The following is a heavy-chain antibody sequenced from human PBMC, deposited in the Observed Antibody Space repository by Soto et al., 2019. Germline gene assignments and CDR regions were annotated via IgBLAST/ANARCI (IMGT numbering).Heavy chain of an antibody. CDR1: GDSVSSNSGA. CDR3: ARVAAGEVEWFYDAFDI. Sequence: PSQTLSLTCAISGDSVSSNSGAWNWIRQSPSRGLEWLGRTYYRSKWYIDYAVSVKGRITINPDTSKNQFSLQLSSVTYEDTAVYYCARVAAGEVEWFYDAFDIWGQGTMVTVSS. J-gene: IGHJ3*02. D-gene: IGHD3-3*01. CDR2: TYYRSKWYI. V-gene: IGHV6-1*01.